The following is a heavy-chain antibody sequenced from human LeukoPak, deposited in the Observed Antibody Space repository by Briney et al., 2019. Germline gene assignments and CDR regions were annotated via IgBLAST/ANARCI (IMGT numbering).Heavy chain of an antibody. CDR3: AKRPIYYYYMDV. Sequence: GGSLRLSCAASGFTFSSYAMSWVRQAPGKGLEWVSAISGSGGSTYYADSVKGRFIISRDNSKNTLYLQMNSLRAEDTAVYYCAKRPIYYYYMDVWGKGTTVTVSS. CDR1: GFTFSSYA. J-gene: IGHJ6*03. CDR2: ISGSGGST. V-gene: IGHV3-23*01.